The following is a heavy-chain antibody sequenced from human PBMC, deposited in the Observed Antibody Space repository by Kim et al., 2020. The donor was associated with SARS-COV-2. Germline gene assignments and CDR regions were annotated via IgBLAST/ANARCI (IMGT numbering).Heavy chain of an antibody. D-gene: IGHD2-15*01. Sequence: GGSLRLSCAASGFTFSGSPIHWVRQSPGKGLEWLGRIRTKGNSFATAYAASVQGRFTISRDDPNTTAHLHMNSLKIAAMAVCACTREKYWTVALAFYY. V-gene: IGHV3-73*01. CDR1: GFTFSGSP. J-gene: IGHJ6*01. CDR2: IRTKGNSFAT. CDR3: TREKYWTVALAFYY.